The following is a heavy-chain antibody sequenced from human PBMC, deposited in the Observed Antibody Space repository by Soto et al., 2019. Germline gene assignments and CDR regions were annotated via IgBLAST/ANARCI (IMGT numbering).Heavy chain of an antibody. J-gene: IGHJ2*01. Sequence: QVQLQESGPGLVKASQTLSLICSVSGGSISSGEYYWSWIRQHPGKGLEWIGYIFNTGSTYYNPALKSRVSISLDTSKNQFSLNLSSVAAAATALYYCARGTSATVPTFSWYFDLWGRGKMVTVSS. D-gene: IGHD2-15*01. V-gene: IGHV4-31*03. CDR1: GGSISSGEYY. CDR3: ARGTSATVPTFSWYFDL. CDR2: IFNTGST.